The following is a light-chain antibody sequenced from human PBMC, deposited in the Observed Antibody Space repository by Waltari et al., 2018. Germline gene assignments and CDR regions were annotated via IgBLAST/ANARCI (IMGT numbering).Light chain of an antibody. V-gene: IGLV2-11*01. Sequence: QSALTQPRSVSGSPGQSVTISCTKTNSDTDPFNYVSWYQQHPGKAPKLVIYDVRVRPSGVPDRFSGSRSGNTASLIISGLQPEDEADYYCSSFPGGSLVFGGGTELTVL. J-gene: IGLJ2*01. CDR1: NSDTDPFNY. CDR3: SSFPGGSLV. CDR2: DVR.